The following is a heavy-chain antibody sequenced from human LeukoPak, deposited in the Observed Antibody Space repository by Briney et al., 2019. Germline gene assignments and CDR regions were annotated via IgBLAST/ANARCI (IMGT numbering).Heavy chain of an antibody. CDR1: GGSFSGYY. V-gene: IGHV4-34*01. Sequence: SETLSPTCAVYGGSFSGYYWSWIRQPPGKGLEWIGEINHSGSTNYNPSLKSRVTISVDTSKNQFSLKLSSVTAADTAVYYCARGWGYCSSTSCYKVGYYYYGMDVWGQGTTVTVSS. D-gene: IGHD2-2*02. CDR3: ARGWGYCSSTSCYKVGYYYYGMDV. J-gene: IGHJ6*02. CDR2: INHSGST.